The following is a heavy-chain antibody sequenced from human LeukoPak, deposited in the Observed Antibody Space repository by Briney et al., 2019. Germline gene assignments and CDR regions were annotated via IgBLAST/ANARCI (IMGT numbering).Heavy chain of an antibody. D-gene: IGHD3-10*01. V-gene: IGHV3-48*02. Sequence: PGGSLRLSCAASGFTFSSYSMNWVRQAPGKGLEWVSYISSSSSTTYYADSVKGRFTISRDNAKNSLYLQMNSLRDEDTAVYYCAGEVTVLQGGEVDYWGQGTLVTVSS. CDR2: ISSSSSTT. CDR1: GFTFSSYS. J-gene: IGHJ4*02. CDR3: AGEVTVLQGGEVDY.